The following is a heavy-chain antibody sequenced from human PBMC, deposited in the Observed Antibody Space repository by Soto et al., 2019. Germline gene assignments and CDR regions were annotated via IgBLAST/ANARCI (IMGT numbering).Heavy chain of an antibody. V-gene: IGHV1-18*04. Sequence: ASVKVSCKASGYTFTSYGISWVRQAPGQGLEWMGWISAYNGNTNYAQKLQGRVTMSTDTSTSTDYMELRSLRSDDTAVYYCARDVAEYRYGTPSFDYWGQGTLVTVSS. CDR3: ARDVAEYRYGTPSFDY. CDR1: GYTFTSYG. D-gene: IGHD5-18*01. J-gene: IGHJ4*02. CDR2: ISAYNGNT.